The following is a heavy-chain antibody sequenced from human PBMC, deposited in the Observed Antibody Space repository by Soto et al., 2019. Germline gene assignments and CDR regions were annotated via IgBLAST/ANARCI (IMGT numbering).Heavy chain of an antibody. CDR1: GFTFSSYA. J-gene: IGHJ5*02. CDR3: ARDKNWFDP. V-gene: IGHV3-30-3*01. Sequence: GVLRLSCAASGFTFSSYAMHWVRQAPGKGLEWVAVISYDGSNKYYADSVKGRFTISRDNSKNTLYLQMNSLRAEDTAVYYCARDKNWFDPWGQGTLVTVSS. CDR2: ISYDGSNK.